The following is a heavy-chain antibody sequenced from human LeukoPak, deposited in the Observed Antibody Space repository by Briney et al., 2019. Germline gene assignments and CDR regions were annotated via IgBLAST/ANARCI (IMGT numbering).Heavy chain of an antibody. D-gene: IGHD3-9*01. Sequence: GASVKVSCKASGYTFTGYYMHWVRQAPGQGLEWMGWINPDSGGTNYAQKFQGRVTMTRDTSISTAYMDLSRLRSDDTAVYYCARDKPLVGAHYYYYYMDVWGKGTTVTVSS. CDR3: ARDKPLVGAHYYYYYMDV. CDR1: GYTFTGYY. CDR2: INPDSGGT. J-gene: IGHJ6*03. V-gene: IGHV1-2*02.